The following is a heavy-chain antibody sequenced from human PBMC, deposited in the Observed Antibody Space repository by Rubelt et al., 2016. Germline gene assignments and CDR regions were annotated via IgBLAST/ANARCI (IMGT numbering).Heavy chain of an antibody. Sequence: QVQLQQWGAGLLKPSETLSLTCAVYGGSFSGYYWSWIRQPPGKGLEWIGEINHSGSTNYNPSLMSRVSIPVDTSTNQLSLKLSFVTAADTAVYYWAREQAMGNHYLDYWGQGTLVTVSS. D-gene: IGHD5-18*01. J-gene: IGHJ4*02. CDR1: GGSFSGYY. CDR2: INHSGST. V-gene: IGHV4-34*01. CDR3: AREQAMGNHYLDY.